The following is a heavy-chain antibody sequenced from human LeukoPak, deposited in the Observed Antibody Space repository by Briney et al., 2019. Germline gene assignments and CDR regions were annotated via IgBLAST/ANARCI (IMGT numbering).Heavy chain of an antibody. CDR1: GFTFGSYD. J-gene: IGHJ4*02. Sequence: GGSLRLSCAASGFTFGSYDMIWVRQAPGKGLDWVSSISDNGDDTYYADSVKGRFTISRDKSTNTLYLQMNSLRADDTAVYYCAKGYYGNYVAVDYWGQGTLVTVSS. V-gene: IGHV3-23*01. CDR3: AKGYYGNYVAVDY. D-gene: IGHD4-11*01. CDR2: ISDNGDDT.